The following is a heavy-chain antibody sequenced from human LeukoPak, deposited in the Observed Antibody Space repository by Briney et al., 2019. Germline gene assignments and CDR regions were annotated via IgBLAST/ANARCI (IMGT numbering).Heavy chain of an antibody. D-gene: IGHD3-10*01. CDR2: IRNKANSYTT. CDR1: GFTFSDHY. J-gene: IGHJ4*02. Sequence: GGPLRLSCAASGFTFSDHYMDWVRQAPGKGLEWVGRIRNKANSYTTEYAASVKGRFTISRDDSTNSLYLQVNSLKTEDTAVYYCVAMLRGVGYGGQGTLVTVSS. V-gene: IGHV3-72*01. CDR3: VAMLRGVGY.